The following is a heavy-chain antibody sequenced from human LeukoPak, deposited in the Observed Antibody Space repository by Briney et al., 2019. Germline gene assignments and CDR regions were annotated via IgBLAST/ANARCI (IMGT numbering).Heavy chain of an antibody. CDR1: GGSISDYY. CDR3: ARGISSWYGPYYFDY. V-gene: IGHV4-30-4*08. CDR2: IYYSGST. D-gene: IGHD6-13*01. Sequence: SETLSLTCSVSGGSISDYYWSWIRQPPGKGLEWIGYIYYSGSTYYNPSLKSRVTISVDTSKNQFSLKLSSVTAADTAVYYCARGISSWYGPYYFDYWGQGTLVTVSS. J-gene: IGHJ4*02.